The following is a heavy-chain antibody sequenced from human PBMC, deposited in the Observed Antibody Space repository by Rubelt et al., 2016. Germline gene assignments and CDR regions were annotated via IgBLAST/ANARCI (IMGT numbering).Heavy chain of an antibody. D-gene: IGHD2-15*01. V-gene: IGHV4-34*01. CDR3: ARGHCSGGSCYSQHFDY. J-gene: IGHJ4*02. CDR2: INHSGST. CDR1: GGSFSGYY. Sequence: QVQLQQWGAGLLKPSETLSLTCAVYGGSFSGYYWSWIRQPPGKGLEWIGEINHSGSTNYNPSLKGRGTISVDTSKNQFSLKLSFVTASDTAVYYCARGHCSGGSCYSQHFDYWGQGTLVTVSS.